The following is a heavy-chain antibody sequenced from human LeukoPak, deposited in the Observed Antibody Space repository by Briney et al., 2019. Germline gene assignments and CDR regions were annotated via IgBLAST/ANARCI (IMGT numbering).Heavy chain of an antibody. D-gene: IGHD4-17*01. J-gene: IGHJ4*02. CDR3: ARGTARSDY. Sequence: QPGGSLRLSCAASGFTFSSYEMNWVRQAPGKGLEWVSYISSSGSTIYYADSVKGRFTISRDNAKTSLYLQMNSLRAEDTAVYYCARGTARSDYWGQGTLVTVSS. CDR1: GFTFSSYE. V-gene: IGHV3-48*03. CDR2: ISSSGSTI.